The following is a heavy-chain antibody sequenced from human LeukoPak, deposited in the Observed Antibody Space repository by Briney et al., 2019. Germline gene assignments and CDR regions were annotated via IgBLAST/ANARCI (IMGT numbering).Heavy chain of an antibody. D-gene: IGHD2-21*01. Sequence: GGSLRLSCAASGFTLSDYHINWIRQSPGKGLEWVSYISSSGNTMYYADSVKGRFTVSRDNAKNSLYLQMNSLRAEDTAAYYCARRSWGLSGYYYYYYMDVWGNGTTVTVSS. CDR2: ISSSGNTM. CDR3: ARRSWGLSGYYYYYYMDV. CDR1: GFTLSDYH. J-gene: IGHJ6*03. V-gene: IGHV3-11*01.